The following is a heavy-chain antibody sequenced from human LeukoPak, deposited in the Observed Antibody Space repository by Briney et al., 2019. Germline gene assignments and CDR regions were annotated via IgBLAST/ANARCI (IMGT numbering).Heavy chain of an antibody. Sequence: GGSLRLSCAASGFTFSSYAMSWVRQAPGKGLEWVSAISGSGGSTYYADSVKGRFTISRDNSKNTLYLQMNSLRAEDTAVYYCAKSPILTGYYRPRATILFDYWGQGTLVTVSS. CDR1: GFTFSSYA. D-gene: IGHD3-9*01. J-gene: IGHJ4*02. CDR2: ISGSGGST. V-gene: IGHV3-23*01. CDR3: AKSPILTGYYRPRATILFDY.